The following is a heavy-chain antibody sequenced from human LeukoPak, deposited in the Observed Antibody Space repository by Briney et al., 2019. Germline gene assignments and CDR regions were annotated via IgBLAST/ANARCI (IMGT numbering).Heavy chain of an antibody. J-gene: IGHJ5*02. CDR2: VYYSGTT. CDR3: ARDLMVVGGGGARFDP. V-gene: IGHV4-59*12. CDR1: GGSISYYY. Sequence: KPSETLSLTCTVSGGSISYYYWSWIRQSPGKGLEWIGYVYYSGTTNHNPSLKSRVTISVDTSKNQFSLKLSSVTAADTAVYYCARDLMVVGGGGARFDPWGQGTLVTVSS. D-gene: IGHD1-26*01.